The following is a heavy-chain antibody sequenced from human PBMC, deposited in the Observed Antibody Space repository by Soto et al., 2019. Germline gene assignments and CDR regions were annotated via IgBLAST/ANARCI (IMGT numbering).Heavy chain of an antibody. CDR1: GYTFASYA. J-gene: IGHJ4*02. CDR2: ISDYNGNT. Sequence: QVQLVQSGAEVKKPGASVKVSCKASGYTFASYAISWMRQAPGQGLEWMGRISDYNGNTNCAQKLQGRVTMTTDTTTSTAYMELRSLRSDGTAVYYCARDPPPPAYWGQGTLVTVSS. D-gene: IGHD2-2*01. V-gene: IGHV1-18*01. CDR3: ARDPPPPAY.